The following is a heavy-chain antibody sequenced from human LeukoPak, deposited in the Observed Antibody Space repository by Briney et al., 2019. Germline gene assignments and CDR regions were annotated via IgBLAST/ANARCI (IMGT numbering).Heavy chain of an antibody. J-gene: IGHJ4*02. Sequence: ETLSLTCTVSGGSISISSSYWGWTRQPPGKGLEWIGTIYYSGSTYYNPSLKSRVTISVDTSKNQFSLKLSSVTAADTAVYYCARQSYSYDSSGYYYFFDYWGQGTLVTVSS. CDR3: ARQSYSYDSSGYYYFFDY. CDR1: GGSISISSSY. CDR2: IYYSGST. V-gene: IGHV4-39*01. D-gene: IGHD3-22*01.